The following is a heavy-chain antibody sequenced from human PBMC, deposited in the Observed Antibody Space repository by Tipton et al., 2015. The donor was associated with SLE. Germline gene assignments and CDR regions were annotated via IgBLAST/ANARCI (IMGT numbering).Heavy chain of an antibody. D-gene: IGHD3-10*01. CDR2: INYSGTT. CDR3: ARAEYSFDY. J-gene: IGHJ4*02. V-gene: IGHV4-39*07. Sequence: TLSLTCTVSGGSISSGGYYWSWIRQPPGKGLEWIGSINYSGTTSYNPSLKSRVTISVDTSKNQFSLKLSSVTAADTAVYYCARAEYSFDYWGQGALVTVSS. CDR1: GGSISSGGYY.